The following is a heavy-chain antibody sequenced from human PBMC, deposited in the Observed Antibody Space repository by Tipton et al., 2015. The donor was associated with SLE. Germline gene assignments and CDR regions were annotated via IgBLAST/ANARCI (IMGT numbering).Heavy chain of an antibody. V-gene: IGHV3-66*02. J-gene: IGHJ4*02. CDR3: VREFWYYYDS. CDR2: FYNDEDGA. D-gene: IGHD2-8*02. CDR1: GFSVRTYY. Sequence: SLRLSCETSGFSVRTYYMAWVRQAPGKGLQWVSVFYNDEDGAQARYSDSVKGRFTVSRDSSTNTVYLQMSSLRHEDTAVYYCVREFWYYYDSWGPGALVTVS.